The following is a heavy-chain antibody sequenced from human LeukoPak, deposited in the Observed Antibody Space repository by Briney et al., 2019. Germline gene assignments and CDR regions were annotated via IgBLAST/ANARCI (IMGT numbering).Heavy chain of an antibody. CDR2: IWYDGSGK. J-gene: IGHJ4*02. D-gene: IGHD2-2*01. Sequence: PGGSLRLSCAASGFTFSSYGMHWVRQAPGKGLEWVAVIWYDGSGKYYADSVKGRFTISRDNSKNTPYLQMNSLRAEDTAVYYCASSSTSLGRFDNWGQGTLVTVSS. CDR3: ASSSTSLGRFDN. CDR1: GFTFSSYG. V-gene: IGHV3-33*01.